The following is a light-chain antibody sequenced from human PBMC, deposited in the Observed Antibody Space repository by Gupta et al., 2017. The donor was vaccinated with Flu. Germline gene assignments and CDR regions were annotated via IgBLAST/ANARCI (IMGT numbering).Light chain of an antibody. V-gene: IGKV1-5*03. CDR3: QQYNDYYTWT. CDR1: QNINYW. CDR2: RAS. J-gene: IGKJ1*01. Sequence: STLSASVGDRVTITCRAGQNINYWLAWYQQKPGKAPKVLIYRASSLESGVPSRFSGSGSGTEFTLTISSLQPDDFATYYCQQYNDYYTWTFGQGTKVEIK.